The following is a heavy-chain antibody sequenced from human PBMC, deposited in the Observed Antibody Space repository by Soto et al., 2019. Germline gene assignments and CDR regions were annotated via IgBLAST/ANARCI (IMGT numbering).Heavy chain of an antibody. CDR2: IYPGDSDT. V-gene: IGHV5-51*01. Sequence: GESLKISCKGSGYTFTSNWIGWVRQMPGKGLEWMGIIYPGDSDTRYTPSFQGQGTISADKSISTAYLQWSSLKASDTAIYYCARLYYYAAGSYSLYFDYWGQGTLVTVSS. J-gene: IGHJ4*02. D-gene: IGHD3-10*01. CDR1: GYTFTSNW. CDR3: ARLYYYAAGSYSLYFDY.